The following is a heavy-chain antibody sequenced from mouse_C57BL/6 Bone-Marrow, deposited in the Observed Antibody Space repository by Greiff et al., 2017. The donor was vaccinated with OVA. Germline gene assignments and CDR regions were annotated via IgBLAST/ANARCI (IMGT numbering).Heavy chain of an antibody. CDR2: INSDGGST. D-gene: IGHD2-14*01. Sequence: EVQGVESGGGLVQPGESLKLSCESNEYEFPSHDMSWVRKTPEKRLELVAAINSDGGSTYYPDTMERRFIISRDNTKKTLYQQKSSLRAEDKGLKYCAKLSDYRNSMDDWGQGTSVTVSS. CDR1: EYEFPSHD. CDR3: AKLSDYRNSMDD. J-gene: IGHJ4*01. V-gene: IGHV5-2*01.